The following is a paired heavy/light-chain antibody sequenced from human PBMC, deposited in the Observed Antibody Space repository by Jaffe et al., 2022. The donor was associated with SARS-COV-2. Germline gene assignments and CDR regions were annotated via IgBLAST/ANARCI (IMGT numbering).Heavy chain of an antibody. CDR1: GYTLTNYG. Sequence: QVQLVQSGSELRKPGASVKVSCKASGYTLTNYGMNWVRQAPGQGLEWMGWINTNSGNPTYAQGFTGRFVFSLDTSVNTAYLQISSLEAEDTAVYYCARESGATSDYYGMDVWGQGTTVTVSS. V-gene: IGHV7-4-1*02. J-gene: IGHJ6*02. CDR3: ARESGATSDYYGMDV. D-gene: IGHD5-12*01. CDR2: INTNSGNP.
Light chain of an antibody. V-gene: IGKV3-11*01. CDR3: QERSNWLSIT. Sequence: EIVLTQSPATLSLSPGERATLSCRASQTVTSYLTWYQQKPGQAPRLLIYDGANRATGIPARFSGSGSGTDFTLTISSLEPEDFAVYYCQERSNWLSITFGQGTRLEI. CDR1: QTVTSY. CDR2: DGA. J-gene: IGKJ5*01.